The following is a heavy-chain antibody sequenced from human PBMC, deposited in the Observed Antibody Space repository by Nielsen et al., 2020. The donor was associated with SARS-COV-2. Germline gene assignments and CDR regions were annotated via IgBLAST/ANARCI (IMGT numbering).Heavy chain of an antibody. CDR2: INWNGGST. CDR3: ARDADSSSWYYFDY. J-gene: IGHJ4*02. D-gene: IGHD6-13*01. CDR1: GFTSDDYG. V-gene: IGHV3-20*01. Sequence: GGSLRLSCAASGFTSDDYGMSWVRQAPGKGLEWVSGINWNGGSTGYADSVKGRFTISRDNAKNSLYLQMNSLRAEDTALYHCARDADSSSWYYFDYWGQGTLVTVSS.